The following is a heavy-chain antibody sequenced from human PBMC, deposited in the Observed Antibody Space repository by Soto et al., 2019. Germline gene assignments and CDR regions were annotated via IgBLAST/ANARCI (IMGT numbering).Heavy chain of an antibody. CDR1: GFTFSSYE. V-gene: IGHV3-48*03. CDR3: ARVGDLGCSGGSCYSRTDYYYYGMDV. CDR2: ISSSGSTI. D-gene: IGHD2-15*01. Sequence: PGGSLRLSCAASGFTFSSYEMNWVRQAPGKGLEWVSYISSSGSTIYYADSVKGRFTISRDNAKNSLYLQMNSLRAEDTAVYYCARVGDLGCSGGSCYSRTDYYYYGMDVWGQGTTVTVSS. J-gene: IGHJ6*02.